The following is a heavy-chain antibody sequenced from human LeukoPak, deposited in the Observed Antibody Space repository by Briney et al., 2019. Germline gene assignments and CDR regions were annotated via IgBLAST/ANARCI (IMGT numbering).Heavy chain of an antibody. J-gene: IGHJ5*02. D-gene: IGHD3-22*01. CDR3: ARDPPEVTSYYYDSSGYGAGFDP. Sequence: ASVKVSCKASGGTFTSYAISWVRQAPGQGLEWMGGIIPIFGTANYAQKFQGRVTITADKSTSTDYMELSSLRSEDTAVYYCARDPPEVTSYYYDSSGYGAGFDPWGQGTLVTVSS. V-gene: IGHV1-69*06. CDR2: IIPIFGTA. CDR1: GGTFTSYA.